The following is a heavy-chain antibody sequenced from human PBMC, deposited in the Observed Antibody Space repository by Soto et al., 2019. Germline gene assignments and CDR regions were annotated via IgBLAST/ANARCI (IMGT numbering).Heavy chain of an antibody. D-gene: IGHD3-22*01. CDR2: ISGSGGST. CDR1: GFTFSSYA. Sequence: GGSLRLSCAASGFTFSSYAMSWVRQAPGKGLEWVSAISGSGGSTYYADSVKGRFTISRDNPKNTLYLQMNSLRAEDTAVYYCAKEVGKAAYYYDSSGYYSRGYFDYWGQGTLVTVSS. CDR3: AKEVGKAAYYYDSSGYYSRGYFDY. V-gene: IGHV3-23*01. J-gene: IGHJ4*02.